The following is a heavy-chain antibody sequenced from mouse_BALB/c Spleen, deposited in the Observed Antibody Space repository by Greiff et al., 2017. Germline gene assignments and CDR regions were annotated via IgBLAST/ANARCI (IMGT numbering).Heavy chain of an antibody. V-gene: IGHV1S34*01. J-gene: IGHJ4*01. CDR2: ISCYNGAT. D-gene: IGHD2-3*01. Sequence: LVKTGASVKISCKASGYSFTGYYMHWVKQSHGKSLEWIGYISCYNGATSYNQKFKGKATFTVDTSSSTAYMQFNSLTSEDSAVYYCAGGYDGYLYYAMDYWGQGTSVTVSS. CDR3: AGGYDGYLYYAMDY. CDR1: GYSFTGYY.